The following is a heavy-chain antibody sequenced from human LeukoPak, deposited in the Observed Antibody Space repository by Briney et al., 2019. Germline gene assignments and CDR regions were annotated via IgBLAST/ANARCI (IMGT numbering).Heavy chain of an antibody. CDR1: GGTFSSYA. CDR2: IIPIFGTS. J-gene: IGHJ4*02. CDR3: ARTPRWLQNNVIDY. V-gene: IGHV1-69*13. Sequence: GASVKVSCKASGGTFSSYAISWVRQAPGQGLEWMGGIIPIFGTSNYAQKFQGRVTITADESTSTAYMELSSLRSEDTAVYYCARTPRWLQNNVIDYWGQGTLVTVSS. D-gene: IGHD5-24*01.